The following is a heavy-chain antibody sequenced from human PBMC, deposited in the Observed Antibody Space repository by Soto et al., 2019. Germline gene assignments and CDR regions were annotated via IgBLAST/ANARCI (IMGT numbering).Heavy chain of an antibody. D-gene: IGHD1-1*01. Sequence: QVHLVQSGAEVKKPGASVKVSCKASGYTFTSYGITWVRQAPGQGLEWMGWISAHNGNTDYAQKLQGRVFXTRDTSTSTAYMELRSLISDDTAVYYCARGRYGDYWGQGALVTVSS. CDR3: ARGRYGDY. J-gene: IGHJ4*02. V-gene: IGHV1-18*01. CDR1: GYTFTSYG. CDR2: ISAHNGNT.